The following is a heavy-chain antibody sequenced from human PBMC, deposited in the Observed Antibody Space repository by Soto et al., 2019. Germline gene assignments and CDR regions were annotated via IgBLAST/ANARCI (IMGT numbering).Heavy chain of an antibody. CDR3: AKETLGGEMATITGAFDI. CDR2: ISYDGSNK. Sequence: GGSLRLSCAASGLTFSSYGMHWVRQAPGKGLEWVAVISYDGSNKYYADSVKGRFTISRDNSKNTLYLQMNSLRAEDTAVYYCAKETLGGEMATITGAFDIWGKGTMVTVSS. J-gene: IGHJ3*02. V-gene: IGHV3-30*18. CDR1: GLTFSSYG. D-gene: IGHD3-16*01.